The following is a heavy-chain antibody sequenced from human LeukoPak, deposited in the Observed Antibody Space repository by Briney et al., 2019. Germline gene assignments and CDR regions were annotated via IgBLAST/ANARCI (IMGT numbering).Heavy chain of an antibody. CDR1: GFTFSSYS. Sequence: PGGSLRLSCAASGFTFSSYSVNWVRQAPGKGLEWVSSISSSSSYIYYADSVKGRFTISRDNAKNSLYLQMNSLRAEDTAVYYCARDTPYYCGMDVWGKGTTVTVSS. CDR3: ARDTPYYCGMDV. CDR2: ISSSSSYI. V-gene: IGHV3-21*01. J-gene: IGHJ6*04.